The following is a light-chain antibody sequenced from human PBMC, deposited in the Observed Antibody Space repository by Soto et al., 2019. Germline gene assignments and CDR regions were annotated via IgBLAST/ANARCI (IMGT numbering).Light chain of an antibody. CDR1: SSDVGGYNY. CDR2: DVS. Sequence: QSVLTQPASVSGSPGQSITISCTGTSSDVGGYNYVSWYQQHPGKAPKLLIYDVSNRPSGVSLRFSGSKSGNTASLTISGLQAEDEADYYCSSYTSSSTLVFGGGTQLTVL. V-gene: IGLV2-14*03. J-gene: IGLJ7*01. CDR3: SSYTSSSTLV.